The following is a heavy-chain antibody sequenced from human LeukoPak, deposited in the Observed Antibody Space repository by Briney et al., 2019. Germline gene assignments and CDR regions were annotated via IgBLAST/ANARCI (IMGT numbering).Heavy chain of an antibody. D-gene: IGHD3-22*01. Sequence: SETLSLTCTVSGGSISSGDYYWSWIRQPPGTGLEWIGYIYYSGSTYYNPSLKSRVTISVDTSKNQFSLKLSSVTAADTAVYYCARALYYDSSGYGIDYWGQGTLVTVSS. J-gene: IGHJ4*02. V-gene: IGHV4-30-4*01. CDR1: GGSISSGDYY. CDR3: ARALYYDSSGYGIDY. CDR2: IYYSGST.